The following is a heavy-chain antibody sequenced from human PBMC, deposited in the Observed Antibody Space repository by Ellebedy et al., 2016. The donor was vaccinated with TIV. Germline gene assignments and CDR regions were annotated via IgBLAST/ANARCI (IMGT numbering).Heavy chain of an antibody. Sequence: AASVKVSCKASGYTFTSYGISWVRQAPGQGLEWMGWISAYNGNTNYAQKLQGRVTMTTDTSTSTAYMELSSLRSEDTAVYYCARDRLGYCSGGSCYSDVSTMAYGFDYWGQGTLVTVSS. J-gene: IGHJ4*02. CDR3: ARDRLGYCSGGSCYSDVSTMAYGFDY. D-gene: IGHD2-15*01. CDR2: ISAYNGNT. V-gene: IGHV1-18*01. CDR1: GYTFTSYG.